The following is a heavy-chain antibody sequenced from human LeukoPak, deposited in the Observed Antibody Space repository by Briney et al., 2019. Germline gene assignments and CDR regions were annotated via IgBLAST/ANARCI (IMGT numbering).Heavy chain of an antibody. D-gene: IGHD6-13*01. V-gene: IGHV3-7*01. CDR3: AKDRNFESIAAAGTSSFQH. CDR2: IKQDGSEK. J-gene: IGHJ1*01. CDR1: GFTFSSYW. Sequence: GGSLRLSCAASGFTFSSYWMSWVRQAPGKGLEWVANIKQDGSEKYYVDSVKGRFTISRDNAKNSLYLQMNSLRAEDTAVYYCAKDRNFESIAAAGTSSFQHWGQGTLVTVSS.